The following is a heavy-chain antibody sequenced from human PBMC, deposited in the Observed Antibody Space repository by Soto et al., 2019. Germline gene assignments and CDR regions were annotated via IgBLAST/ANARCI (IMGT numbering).Heavy chain of an antibody. CDR1: GGSISSGGYY. CDR3: ARRAATGTNVWFDP. D-gene: IGHD1-7*01. Sequence: SETLSLTCTISGGSISSGGYYWSWIRQHPGKGLEWIGYIYYSGSTHYNPSLKSRVTIAVDTSKNQFSLKLNSVTAADTAVYYCARRAATGTNVWFDPWGQGTLVTVSS. CDR2: IYYSGST. J-gene: IGHJ5*02. V-gene: IGHV4-31*03.